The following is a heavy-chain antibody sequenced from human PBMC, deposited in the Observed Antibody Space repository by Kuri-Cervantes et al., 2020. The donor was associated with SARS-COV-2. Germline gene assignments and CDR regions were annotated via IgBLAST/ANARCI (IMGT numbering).Heavy chain of an antibody. Sequence: ASVKVSCKASGYTFTSYGISWVRQAPGQGLEWMGWISAYNGNTNYAQKLQGRVTMTTDTSTSTAYMELRSLRSDDTAVYYCARVDKKGLTVTGLYYDLWGGFLGYMDVWGKGTTVTVSS. V-gene: IGHV1-18*01. J-gene: IGHJ6*03. CDR3: ARVDKKGLTVTGLYYDLWGGFLGYMDV. CDR1: GYTFTSYG. D-gene: IGHD3-3*01. CDR2: ISAYNGNT.